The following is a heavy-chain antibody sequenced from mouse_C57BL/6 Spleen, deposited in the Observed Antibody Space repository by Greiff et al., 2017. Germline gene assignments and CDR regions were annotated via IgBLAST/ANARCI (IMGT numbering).Heavy chain of an antibody. CDR2: IDPENGDT. Sequence: VQLQQSGAELVRPGASVKLSCTASGFNIKDDYMHWVKQRPEQGLEWIGWIDPENGDTEYASKFQGKSTITADTSSNTAYLQLSSLTSEDTAVYYCTPGPGNYWGQGTTLTVSS. CDR3: TPGPGNY. V-gene: IGHV14-4*01. CDR1: GFNIKDDY. J-gene: IGHJ2*01.